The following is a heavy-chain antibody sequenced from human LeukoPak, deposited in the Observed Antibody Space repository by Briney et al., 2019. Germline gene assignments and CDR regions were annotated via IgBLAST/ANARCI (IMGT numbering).Heavy chain of an antibody. V-gene: IGHV4-39*01. Sequence: SETLSLTCTVSGGSISSSSYYWGWIRQPPGKGLEWIGSIYYSGSTYYNPSLKSRVTISVDTSKNQFSLKLSPVTAADTAVYYCARHGLVKGVDYWGQGTLVTVSS. D-gene: IGHD3/OR15-3a*01. CDR1: GGSISSSSYY. CDR2: IYYSGST. J-gene: IGHJ4*02. CDR3: ARHGLVKGVDY.